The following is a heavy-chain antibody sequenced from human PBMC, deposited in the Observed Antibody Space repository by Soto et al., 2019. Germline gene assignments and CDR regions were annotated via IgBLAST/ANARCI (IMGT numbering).Heavy chain of an antibody. CDR1: GGTFSSYA. CDR2: IIPIFGTA. J-gene: IGHJ6*02. V-gene: IGHV1-69*01. D-gene: IGHD2-2*02. CDR3: ARGAWQGCSSTSCYTSYYYGMDV. Sequence: QVQLVQSGAEVKKPGSSVKVSCKASGGTFSSYAISWVRQAPGQGLEWMGGIIPIFGTANYAQKFQGRVRIAADESTSTAYMELSSLRSEDTAVYYCARGAWQGCSSTSCYTSYYYGMDVWGQGTTVTVSS.